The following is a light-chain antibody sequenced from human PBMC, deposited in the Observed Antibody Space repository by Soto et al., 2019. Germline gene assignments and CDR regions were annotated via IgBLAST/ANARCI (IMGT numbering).Light chain of an antibody. J-gene: IGLJ3*02. CDR3: QSYDSSLSASV. CDR2: GNS. CDR1: SSNIGAGYD. V-gene: IGLV1-40*01. Sequence: QTVVTQPPSVSGAPGQRVTISCTGSSSNIGAGYDVHWYQQLPGSAPKILIYGNSNRPSGVPDRFSGSQSGTSASLAITGLQPEDEADYSCQSYDSSLSASVFGGGTKVTVL.